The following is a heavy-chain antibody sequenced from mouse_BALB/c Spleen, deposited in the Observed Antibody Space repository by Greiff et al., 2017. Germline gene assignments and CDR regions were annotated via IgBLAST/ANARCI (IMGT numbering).Heavy chain of an antibody. CDR2: ISSGSSTI. Sequence: EVKLVESGGGLVQPGGSRKLSCAASGFTFSSFGMHWVRQAPEKGLEWVAYISSGSSTIYYADTVKGRFTISRDNPKNTLFLQMTSLRSEDTAMYYCARWGYGNPFYYAMDYWGQGTSVTVSS. D-gene: IGHD2-10*02. CDR1: GFTFSSFG. CDR3: ARWGYGNPFYYAMDY. J-gene: IGHJ4*01. V-gene: IGHV5-17*02.